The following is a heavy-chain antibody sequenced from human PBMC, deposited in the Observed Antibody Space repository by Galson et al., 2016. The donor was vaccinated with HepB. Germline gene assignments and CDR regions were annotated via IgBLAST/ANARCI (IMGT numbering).Heavy chain of an antibody. CDR2: IHHSGST. V-gene: IGHV4-38-2*01. J-gene: IGHJ4*02. D-gene: IGHD3-16*01. CDR3: ARNGGGGPHTCDF. Sequence: SETLSLTCAVSGYSISSGFYWGWIRQPPGKDLEWIGSIHHSGSTYYNPSLKSRVTISVDTSKNQFSLKLGSVTAADTAVYSCARNGGGGPHTCDFWTQGTLVTVSS. CDR1: GYSISSGFY.